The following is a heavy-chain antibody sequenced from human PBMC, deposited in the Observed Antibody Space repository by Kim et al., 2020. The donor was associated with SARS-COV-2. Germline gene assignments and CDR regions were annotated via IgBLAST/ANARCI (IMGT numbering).Heavy chain of an antibody. CDR3: ARHIWPDY. V-gene: IGHV3-30-3*01. CDR1: GFTFNTYL. CDR2: ISFDGNDK. J-gene: IGHJ4*02. Sequence: GGSLRLSCEASGFTFNTYLMHWVRQAPGKGLEWVAVISFDGNDKYYADSVKGRFFISRDNSKNTLYLHMNSLRVEDTAFYFCARHIWPDYWGQGTLVTVS. D-gene: IGHD2-21*01.